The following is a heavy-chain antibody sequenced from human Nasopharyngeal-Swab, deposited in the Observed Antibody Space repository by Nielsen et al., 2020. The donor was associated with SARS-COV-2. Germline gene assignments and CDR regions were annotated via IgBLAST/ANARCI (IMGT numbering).Heavy chain of an antibody. Sequence: GESLKISCAASGFTFSSYSMNWVRQAPGKGLEWVSSISSSSSYIYYADSVKGRFTISRDNAKNLLYLQMNSLRAEDTAVYYCARGVEVGVPYYYYGMDVWGQGTTVTVSS. CDR2: ISSSSSYI. D-gene: IGHD3-3*01. V-gene: IGHV3-21*01. CDR3: ARGVEVGVPYYYYGMDV. CDR1: GFTFSSYS. J-gene: IGHJ6*02.